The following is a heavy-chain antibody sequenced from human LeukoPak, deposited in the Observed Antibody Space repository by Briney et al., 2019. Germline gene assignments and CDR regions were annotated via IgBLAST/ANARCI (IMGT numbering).Heavy chain of an antibody. D-gene: IGHD3-3*01. CDR2: IYYSGST. CDR3: ARQEYYDFWSGYYRSWFDP. V-gene: IGHV4-39*01. CDR1: GGSISSSSYY. J-gene: IGHJ5*02. Sequence: PSETLSLTXTVSGGSISSSSYYWGWIRQPPGKGLEWIGSIYYSGSTYYNPSLKSRVTISVDTSKNQFSLKLSSVTAADTAVYYCARQEYYDFWSGYYRSWFDPWGQGTLVTVSS.